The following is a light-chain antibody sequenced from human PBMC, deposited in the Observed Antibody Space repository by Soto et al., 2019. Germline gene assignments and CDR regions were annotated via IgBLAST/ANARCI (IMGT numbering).Light chain of an antibody. V-gene: IGLV2-23*02. CDR2: EVS. Sequence: QSVLTQRASVSGSPGQSITISCTGTSSDVGSYNLVSWYQQHPGKAPKLMIYEVSKRPSGGSNRFSGSKSGNTASLTISGLQAEDEADYYCCSYAGSKVFGTGTKVNVL. CDR3: CSYAGSKV. J-gene: IGLJ1*01. CDR1: SSDVGSYNL.